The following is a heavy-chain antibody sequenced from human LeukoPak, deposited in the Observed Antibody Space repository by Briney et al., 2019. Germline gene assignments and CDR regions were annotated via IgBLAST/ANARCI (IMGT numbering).Heavy chain of an antibody. Sequence: SETLSLTCTVSGDSFTSVTDYWAWIRQPPGKGLEWIASGDYSGGTYYNPSLESRVAISADMSKNQISLKLTSVTGADTAVYYCAREGGYYDSRAYGDAFDIWGQGTMVTVSS. D-gene: IGHD3-22*01. CDR2: GDYSGGT. CDR3: AREGGYYDSRAYGDAFDI. J-gene: IGHJ3*02. CDR1: GDSFTSVTDY. V-gene: IGHV4-39*07.